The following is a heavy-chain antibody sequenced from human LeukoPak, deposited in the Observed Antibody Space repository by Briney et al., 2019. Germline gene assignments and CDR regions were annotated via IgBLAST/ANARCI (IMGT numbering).Heavy chain of an antibody. Sequence: PSETLSLTCAVSGGSISSGGYSWSWIRQPPGKGLEWIGYIYHSGSTYYNPSLKSRVTISVDRSKNQFSLKLSSVTAADTAVYYCARERTAFDIWGQGTMVTVSS. CDR1: GGSISSGGYS. CDR2: IYHSGST. V-gene: IGHV4-30-2*01. J-gene: IGHJ3*02. CDR3: ARERTAFDI.